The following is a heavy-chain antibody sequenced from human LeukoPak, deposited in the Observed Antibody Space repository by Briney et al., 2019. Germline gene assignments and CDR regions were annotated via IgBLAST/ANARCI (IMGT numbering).Heavy chain of an antibody. CDR2: IRYDGDNK. J-gene: IGHJ4*02. CDR1: GFTFSSYG. CDR3: AKVVTTYYYDTSGYSDY. D-gene: IGHD3-22*01. Sequence: PGGSLGLSCAAPGFTFSSYGMHWVRQAPDKGLEWVAFIRYDGDNKYYVDSVKGRFTISRDNSKNTLYLQMNSLRAEDTAVYYCAKVVTTYYYDTSGYSDYWGQGTLVTVSS. V-gene: IGHV3-30*02.